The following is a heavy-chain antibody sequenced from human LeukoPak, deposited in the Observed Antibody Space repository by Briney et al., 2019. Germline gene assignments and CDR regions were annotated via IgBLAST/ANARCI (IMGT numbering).Heavy chain of an antibody. J-gene: IGHJ4*02. Sequence: SVKVSCKASGGTFSSYAISWVRQAPGQGLEWMGGIIPIFGTANYAQKFQGRVTITADESTSTAYMGLSSLRSEDTAVYYCARDDYGDYRFDYWGQGTLVTVSS. V-gene: IGHV1-69*13. D-gene: IGHD4-17*01. CDR2: IIPIFGTA. CDR1: GGTFSSYA. CDR3: ARDDYGDYRFDY.